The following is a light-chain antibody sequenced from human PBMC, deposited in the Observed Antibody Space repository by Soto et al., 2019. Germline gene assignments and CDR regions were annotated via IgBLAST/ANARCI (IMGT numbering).Light chain of an antibody. CDR3: QQSYSTLLT. CDR2: AAS. V-gene: IGKV1-39*01. J-gene: IGKJ4*01. CDR1: QSISSY. Sequence: DIQMTQSPSSLSASVGDRVTITCRASQSISSYLNWYQQKPGKAPKLLIYAASSLQSGVQSRFSDSGSGTDFTLTISSLQPEDFATYYCQQSYSTLLTFGGGTKVEIK.